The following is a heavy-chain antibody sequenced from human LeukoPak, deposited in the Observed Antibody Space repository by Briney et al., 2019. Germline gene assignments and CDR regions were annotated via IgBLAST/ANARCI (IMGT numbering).Heavy chain of an antibody. CDR3: ANQIVVTDDAFDI. J-gene: IGHJ3*02. CDR2: ISGSGGST. V-gene: IGHV3-23*01. CDR1: GFSFSSYA. Sequence: GSLRLSCAASGFSFSSYAMSWVRQAPGKGLEWVSAISGSGGSTYYADSVKGRFTISRDNSKNTLYLQMNSLRAEDTAVYYCANQIVVTDDAFDIWGQGTMVTVSS. D-gene: IGHD3-22*01.